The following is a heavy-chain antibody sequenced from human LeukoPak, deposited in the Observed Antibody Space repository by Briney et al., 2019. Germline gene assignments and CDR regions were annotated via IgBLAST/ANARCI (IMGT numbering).Heavy chain of an antibody. V-gene: IGHV4-59*01. J-gene: IGHJ3*02. CDR2: IYYSGGT. Sequence: SETLSLTCTVSGGSISSYYWSWIRQPPGKGLEWIGYIYYSGGTNYNPSLKSRVTISVDTSKNQFSLKLSSVTAADTAVYYCARAGWLMNAFDIWGQGTMVTVSS. D-gene: IGHD5-18*01. CDR1: GGSISSYY. CDR3: ARAGWLMNAFDI.